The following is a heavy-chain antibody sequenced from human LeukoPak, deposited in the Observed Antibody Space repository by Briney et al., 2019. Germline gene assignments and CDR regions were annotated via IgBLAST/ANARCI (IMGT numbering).Heavy chain of an antibody. Sequence: SETLSLTCTVSGGSISSGDYYWSWIRQPPGKGLEWIGYIYYSGSTYYNPSLKSRVTISVDTSKNQFSLKLSSVTAADTAVYYCARRAANYYYYYYMDVWGKGTTVTVSS. D-gene: IGHD6-13*01. V-gene: IGHV4-30-4*01. CDR2: IYYSGST. J-gene: IGHJ6*03. CDR1: GGSISSGDYY. CDR3: ARRAANYYYYYYMDV.